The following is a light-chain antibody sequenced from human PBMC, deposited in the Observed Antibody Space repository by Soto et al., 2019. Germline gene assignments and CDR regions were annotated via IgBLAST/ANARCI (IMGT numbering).Light chain of an antibody. CDR3: QQYGSSLSIT. J-gene: IGKJ5*01. Sequence: EIVLTQSPATLSLSPGERSTLSCGASQSVSSYLAWYQQKPGQAPRLLIYDASNRATGIPDRFSGSGSGTDFTLPISRLEPEDFAVYYCQQYGSSLSITFGQGTRLEI. CDR2: DAS. V-gene: IGKV3D-20*01. CDR1: QSVSSY.